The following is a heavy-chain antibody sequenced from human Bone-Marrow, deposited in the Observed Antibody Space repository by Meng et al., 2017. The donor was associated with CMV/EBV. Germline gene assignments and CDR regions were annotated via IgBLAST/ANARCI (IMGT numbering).Heavy chain of an antibody. CDR3: ATAAGTSYYYYGMDV. Sequence: SVKVSCKASGGTFSRYSISWVRQAPGQGLEWMGGIIPVFGTANYAQKFQGRVTISTDESTSTAHMELSSLRSEDTAIYYCATAAGTSYYYYGMDVWGQGTTVTVSS. J-gene: IGHJ6*02. V-gene: IGHV1-69*05. D-gene: IGHD6-13*01. CDR1: GGTFSRYS. CDR2: IIPVFGTA.